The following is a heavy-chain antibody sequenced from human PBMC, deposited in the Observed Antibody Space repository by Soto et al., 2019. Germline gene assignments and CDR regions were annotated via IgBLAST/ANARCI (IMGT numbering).Heavy chain of an antibody. V-gene: IGHV3-23*01. Sequence: GGSLRLSCAASGFTFSSYAMSGVRQAPGKGLEWVSAISGSGGSTYYADSVKGRFTISRDNSKNTLYLQMNSLRAEDTAVYYCAKDRVYVLRYFDWLFPRVFDYWGQGTLVTVSS. CDR3: AKDRVYVLRYFDWLFPRVFDY. CDR1: GFTFSSYA. CDR2: ISGSGGST. J-gene: IGHJ4*02. D-gene: IGHD3-9*01.